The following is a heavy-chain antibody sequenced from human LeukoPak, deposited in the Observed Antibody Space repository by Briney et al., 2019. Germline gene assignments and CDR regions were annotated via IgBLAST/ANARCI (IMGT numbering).Heavy chain of an antibody. J-gene: IGHJ5*02. Sequence: PGGSLRLSCAASGFTFSNYGMQWVRQAPGKGLEWVSSISSSSSYIYYADSVKGRFTISRDNAKNSLYLQMNSLRAEDTAVYYCARAARRGNWFDPWGQGTLVTVSS. D-gene: IGHD6-6*01. CDR3: ARAARRGNWFDP. CDR1: GFTFSNYG. CDR2: ISSSSSYI. V-gene: IGHV3-21*01.